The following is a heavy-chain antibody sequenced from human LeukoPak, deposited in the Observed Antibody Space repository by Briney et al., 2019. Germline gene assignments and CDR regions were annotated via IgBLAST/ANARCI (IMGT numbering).Heavy chain of an antibody. Sequence: GGSLRLSCAASGFTFSSYSMNWVRQAPGKGLEWVSYISSSSSTTYYADSVKGRFTISRDNAKNSLYLQMNSLRDEDTAVYYCARAVESGELGFDYWGQGTLVTVSS. CDR1: GFTFSSYS. V-gene: IGHV3-48*02. D-gene: IGHD7-27*01. CDR2: ISSSSSTT. J-gene: IGHJ4*02. CDR3: ARAVESGELGFDY.